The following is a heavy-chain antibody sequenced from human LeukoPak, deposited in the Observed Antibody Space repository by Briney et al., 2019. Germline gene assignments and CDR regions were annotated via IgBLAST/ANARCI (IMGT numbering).Heavy chain of an antibody. J-gene: IGHJ6*02. CDR2: IYYSGST. CDR3: ARAGYSYGYDDYYYYGMDV. V-gene: IGHV4-59*01. Sequence: SETLSLTCTVSGDSISSYYWSWIRQPPGKGLEWIGYIYYSGSTNYNPSLKSRVTISVDTSKNQFSLKLSSVTAADTAVYYCARAGYSYGYDDYYYYGMDVWGQGTTVTVSS. D-gene: IGHD5-18*01. CDR1: GDSISSYY.